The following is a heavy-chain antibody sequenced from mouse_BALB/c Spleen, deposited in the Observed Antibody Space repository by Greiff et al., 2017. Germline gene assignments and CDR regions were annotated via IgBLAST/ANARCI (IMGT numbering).Heavy chain of an antibody. CDR1: GYTFTSYT. V-gene: IGHV1-4*01. CDR2: INPSSGYT. CDR3: ARSQLGLRIYAMDY. J-gene: IGHJ4*01. D-gene: IGHD3-1*01. Sequence: QVHVKQSGAELARPGASVKMSCKASGYTFTSYTMHWVKQRPGQGLEWIGYINPSSGYTNYNQKFKDKATLTADKSSSTAYMQLSSLTSEDSAVYYCARSQLGLRIYAMDYWGQGTSVTVSS.